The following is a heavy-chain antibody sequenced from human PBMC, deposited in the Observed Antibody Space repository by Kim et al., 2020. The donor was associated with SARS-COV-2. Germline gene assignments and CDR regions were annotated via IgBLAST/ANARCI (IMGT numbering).Heavy chain of an antibody. CDR3: ARSDGYSFDF. CDR2: IYSSGST. Sequence: SETLSLTYTVSGDSTSSGGYYWTWIRQHPGKGLEWIGYIYSSGSTYYSPSLKSRITISVDTSKDRFSLKLSSVTAADAAVYYCARSDGYSFDFWVQGTLVTVSS. CDR1: GDSTSSGGYY. J-gene: IGHJ4*02. V-gene: IGHV4-31*03. D-gene: IGHD2-21*01.